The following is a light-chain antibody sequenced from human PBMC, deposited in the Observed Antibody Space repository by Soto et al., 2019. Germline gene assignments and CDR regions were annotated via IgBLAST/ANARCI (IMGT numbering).Light chain of an antibody. Sequence: DIVMTQSPLSLPVTPGEPASISCRSSQSLVHSNGYNYLDWYLQKQGQSPQLRIYLASNRASGVPDWFSGIGSGTYFTLTISRVGCVDVEVYYWMRAVQVILHTFGQCIKLEVK. CDR1: QSLVHSNGYNY. J-gene: IGKJ2*01. V-gene: IGKV2-28*01. CDR3: MRAVQVILHT. CDR2: LAS.